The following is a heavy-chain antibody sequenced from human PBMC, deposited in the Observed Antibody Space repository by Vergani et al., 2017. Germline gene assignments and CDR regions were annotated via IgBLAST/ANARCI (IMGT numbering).Heavy chain of an antibody. CDR3: ALAESSTSCINSVCNTPETGSWFDP. CDR2: ITPFNGNT. CDR1: GYTFTYRY. D-gene: IGHD2-2*01. J-gene: IGHJ5*02. V-gene: IGHV1-45*02. Sequence: QMQLVQSGAEVKKTGSSVKVSCKASGYTFTYRYLHWVRQAPGQALEWMGWITPFNGNTNYAQKFQDRVTITRDRSMSTAYMELSSLRSEDTAMYYCALAESSTSCINSVCNTPETGSWFDPWGQGTLVTVSS.